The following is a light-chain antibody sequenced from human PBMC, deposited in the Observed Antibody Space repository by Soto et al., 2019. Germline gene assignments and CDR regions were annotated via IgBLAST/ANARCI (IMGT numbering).Light chain of an antibody. CDR1: SSDVGGYNY. Sequence: QSALTQPASVSGSPGQSITISCTGTSSDVGGYNYVSWYQQHPGKAPKLMIYDVSNRPSGVSNRFSGSKSSNTASLTISGLQAEDEADYYCSSYTSSSTFVFGGGTKLTVL. CDR2: DVS. J-gene: IGLJ2*01. V-gene: IGLV2-14*01. CDR3: SSYTSSSTFV.